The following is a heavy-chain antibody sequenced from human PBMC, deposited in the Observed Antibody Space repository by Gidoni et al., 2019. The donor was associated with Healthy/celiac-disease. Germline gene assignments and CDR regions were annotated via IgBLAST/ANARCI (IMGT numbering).Heavy chain of an antibody. CDR2: ISGSGGST. CDR3: AKCGGRGGDCYSRGYFDY. J-gene: IGHJ4*02. CDR1: GFTLSSYA. D-gene: IGHD2-21*02. Sequence: EVQLLESGGGLVQPGGSLRLSCAASGFTLSSYAMSWVRQAPGKGLEWVSAISGSGGSTYYADSVKGRFTISRDNSKNTLYLQMNSLRAEDTAVYYCAKCGGRGGDCYSRGYFDYWGQGTLVTVSS. V-gene: IGHV3-23*01.